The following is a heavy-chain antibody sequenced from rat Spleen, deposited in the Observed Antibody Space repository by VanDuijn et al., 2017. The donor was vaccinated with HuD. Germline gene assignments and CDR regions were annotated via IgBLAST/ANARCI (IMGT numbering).Heavy chain of an antibody. CDR1: GFSLTSYS. D-gene: IGHD1-12*02. CDR2: IWGGGST. CDR3: TRDNGGRYYDGTYYYGGY. Sequence: QVQLMESGPGLVQPSETLSLTCTVSGFSLTSYSVHWVRQPPGKGLEWMGSIWGGGSTDYHSALKSRLSISRDTSKSQVFLKMNSLQTEDTAIYYCTRDNGGRYYDGTYYYGGYWGQGTLVAVSS. V-gene: IGHV2-45*01. J-gene: IGHJ3*01.